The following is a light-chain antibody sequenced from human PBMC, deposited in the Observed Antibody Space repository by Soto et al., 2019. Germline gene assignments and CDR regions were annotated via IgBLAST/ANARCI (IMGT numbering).Light chain of an antibody. CDR1: QTISSY. Sequence: DIQMTQSPSSLSASVGDRATITCRASQTISSYLNWYQQKPGKAPKLLIYATSSLQSGVPSRFSGSGSGTDFTLTISSLQPEDFATYYCQQSYSTLYTFGQGTKLEIK. V-gene: IGKV1-39*01. CDR2: ATS. CDR3: QQSYSTLYT. J-gene: IGKJ2*01.